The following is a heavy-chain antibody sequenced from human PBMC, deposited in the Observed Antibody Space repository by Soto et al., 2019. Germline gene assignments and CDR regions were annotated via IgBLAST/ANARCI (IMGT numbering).Heavy chain of an antibody. V-gene: IGHV4-39*01. CDR3: ARQGYSGYDLGYFDY. J-gene: IGHJ4*02. D-gene: IGHD5-12*01. CDR2: IYYSGST. Sequence: QLQLQESGPGLVKPSETLSLTCTVSGGSISSSSYYWGWIRQPPGKGLEWIGSIYYSGSTYYNPSLKSRVTIAVDTSKNQFSLKLSSVTAADTALYYCARQGYSGYDLGYFDYWGQGTLVTVSS. CDR1: GGSISSSSYY.